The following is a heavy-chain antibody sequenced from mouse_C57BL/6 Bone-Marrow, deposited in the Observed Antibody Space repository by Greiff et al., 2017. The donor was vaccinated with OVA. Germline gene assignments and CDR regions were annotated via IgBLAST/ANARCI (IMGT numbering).Heavy chain of an antibody. Sequence: EVMLVESGGGLVQPGGSLSLSCAASGFTFTDYYMSWVRQPPGKALEWLGFIRNKANGYTTEYSASVKGRFTISRDNSQSILYLQMNALRAEDSATYYCASRDVGYAMDYWGQGTSVTVSS. CDR2: IRNKANGYTT. D-gene: IGHD3-3*01. CDR1: GFTFTDYY. J-gene: IGHJ4*01. CDR3: ASRDVGYAMDY. V-gene: IGHV7-3*01.